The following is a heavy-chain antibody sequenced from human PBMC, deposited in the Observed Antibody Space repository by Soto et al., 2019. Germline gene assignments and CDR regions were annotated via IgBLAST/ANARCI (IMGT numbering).Heavy chain of an antibody. D-gene: IGHD3-16*02. CDR2: IKQDGSEK. CDR1: GFTFSSYW. J-gene: IGHJ4*02. V-gene: IGHV3-7*01. CDR3: AREPTYDYVWGSYRQPVFDY. Sequence: LRLSCAASGFTFSSYWMSWVRQAPGKGLEWVANIKQDGSEKYYVDSVKDRFTISRDNAKNSLYLQMNSLRAEDTAVYYCAREPTYDYVWGSYRQPVFDYWGQGTLVTVS.